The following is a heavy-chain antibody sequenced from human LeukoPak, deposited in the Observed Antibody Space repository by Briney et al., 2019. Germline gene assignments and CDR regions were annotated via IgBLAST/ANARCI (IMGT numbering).Heavy chain of an antibody. J-gene: IGHJ4*02. V-gene: IGHV3-48*01. CDR2: ISSGSSDK. CDR3: TRLKDQLDY. CDR1: GFSLRSCS. Sequence: GGSLRLCCATSGFSLRSCSRNWVPKAPRMGRKRVSYISSGSSDKCYADSVKGRFTIARDNAKNSLYLQRNSLRAEDTAVYYCTRLKDQLDYWGQGTLVTVSS.